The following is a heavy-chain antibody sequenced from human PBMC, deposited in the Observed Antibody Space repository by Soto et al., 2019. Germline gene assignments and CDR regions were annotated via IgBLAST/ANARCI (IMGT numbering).Heavy chain of an antibody. CDR3: ARGEIAVAGTHYYYGMDV. D-gene: IGHD6-19*01. V-gene: IGHV4-34*01. CDR1: GGSFSGYY. CDR2: INHSGST. Sequence: SETLSLTCAVYGGSFSGYYWSWIRQPPGKGLEWIGEINHSGSTNYNPSLKSRVTISVDTSKNQFSLKLSSVTAADTAVYYCARGEIAVAGTHYYYGMDVWGQGTTVTVSS. J-gene: IGHJ6*02.